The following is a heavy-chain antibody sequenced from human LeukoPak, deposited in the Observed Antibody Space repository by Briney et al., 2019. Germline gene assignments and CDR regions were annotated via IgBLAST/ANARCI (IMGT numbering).Heavy chain of an antibody. CDR2: ISSSSSYI. V-gene: IGHV3-21*01. Sequence: SGGSLRLSCAASGFTFSSYAMSWVRQAPGKGLEWVSSISSSSSYIYYADSVKGRFTISRDNAKNSLYLQMNSLRAEDTAVYYCAREHSSSWYVDWVDYWGQGTLVTVSS. J-gene: IGHJ4*02. D-gene: IGHD6-13*01. CDR3: AREHSSSWYVDWVDY. CDR1: GFTFSSYA.